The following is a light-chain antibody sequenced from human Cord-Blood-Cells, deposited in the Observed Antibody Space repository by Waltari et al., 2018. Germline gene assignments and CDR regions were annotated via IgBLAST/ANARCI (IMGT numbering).Light chain of an antibody. CDR1: SLRSYY. CDR3: NSRDSSGNPPYV. J-gene: IGLJ1*01. V-gene: IGLV3-19*01. CDR2: GKN. Sequence: SSELTQDPAVSVALGQTVRITCQGDSLRSYYESWYQKKPGQAPVLVIYGKNNRPSGIPDRFSGSSSGNTASLTITGAQAEDEADYYCNSRDSSGNPPYVFGTGTKVTVL.